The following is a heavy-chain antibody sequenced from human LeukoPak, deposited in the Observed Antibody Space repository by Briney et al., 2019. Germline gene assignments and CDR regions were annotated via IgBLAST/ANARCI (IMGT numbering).Heavy chain of an antibody. D-gene: IGHD2-15*01. V-gene: IGHV1-69*04. J-gene: IGHJ4*02. CDR3: ARSGWECSGGSCYLDY. CDR1: GGTFSIYA. CDR2: IIPIFGIA. Sequence: SVKVSCKASGGTFSIYAISWVRQAPGQGLELMGRIIPIFGIANYAQKFHGRVTITADKSTSTAYMELSSLRSEDTAVYYCARSGWECSGGSCYLDYWGQGTLVTVSS.